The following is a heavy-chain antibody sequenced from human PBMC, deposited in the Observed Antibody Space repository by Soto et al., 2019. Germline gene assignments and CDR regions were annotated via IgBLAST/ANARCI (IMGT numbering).Heavy chain of an antibody. J-gene: IGHJ6*03. Sequence: ASVKVSCKTSGDSFNDYYIHWVRQAPGQGLEWMGWINPNGGATKYAQRFQGRVTVTRDTSIRTVYMELSSLRSDDTAVYYCARESGGATATLDYYYFYMDVWGKGTTVTVSS. CDR3: ARESGGATATLDYYYFYMDV. CDR1: GDSFNDYY. V-gene: IGHV1-2*02. D-gene: IGHD5-12*01. CDR2: INPNGGAT.